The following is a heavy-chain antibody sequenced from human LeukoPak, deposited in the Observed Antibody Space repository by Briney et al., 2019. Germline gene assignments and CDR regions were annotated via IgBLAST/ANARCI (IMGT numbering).Heavy chain of an antibody. V-gene: IGHV4-4*02. CDR2: IFHSGST. CDR1: GGSVSNNNW. CDR3: ARAVGASEEKKI. Sequence: PSGTLSLTCAVSGGSVSNNNWWTWVRQPPGKGLEWVGEIFHSGSTNYNPSLKSRVTISVDKSKNQFSLRLSSVTAADTAVYYCARAVGASEEKKIWGQGILVTVSS. D-gene: IGHD1-26*01. J-gene: IGHJ4*02.